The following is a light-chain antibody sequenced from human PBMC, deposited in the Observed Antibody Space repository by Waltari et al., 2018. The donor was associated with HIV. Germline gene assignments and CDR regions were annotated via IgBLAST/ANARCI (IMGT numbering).Light chain of an antibody. CDR1: SRDIGYFDY. J-gene: IGLJ1*01. Sequence: QSALTQPRSVSGSPGQSVPISCTGTSRDIGYFDYVSWYQQYPGKAPKVIIYEVDQRPSGVPDRFTGSKSGITASLTISGLQGEDEADYYCCSYAGAYTYVFGTGTKVNVL. V-gene: IGLV2-11*01. CDR2: EVD. CDR3: CSYAGAYTYV.